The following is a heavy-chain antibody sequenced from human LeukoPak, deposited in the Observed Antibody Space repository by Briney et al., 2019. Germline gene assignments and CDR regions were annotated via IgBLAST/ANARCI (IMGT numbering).Heavy chain of an antibody. CDR2: INPKSGGT. V-gene: IGHV1-2*02. CDR1: AYTVTGYY. J-gene: IGHJ6*04. D-gene: IGHD2-8*02. CDR3: AREVLAKNYGMVV. Sequence: ASWKPSCKADAYTVTGYYMHCVRHPHGRGLEWMGGINPKSGGTNYEQKFQGRLSMTRDTSISTAYMELSRLRADDTAVYYCAREVLAKNYGMVVWGERTKVADSS.